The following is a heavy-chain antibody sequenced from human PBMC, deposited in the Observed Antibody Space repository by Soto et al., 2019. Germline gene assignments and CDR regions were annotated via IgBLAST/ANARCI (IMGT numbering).Heavy chain of an antibody. J-gene: IGHJ4*02. CDR2: IYYSGTT. CDR3: ARGRIQLWYPFDY. CDR1: GGSFSGYY. D-gene: IGHD5-18*01. V-gene: IGHV4-59*01. Sequence: SETLSLTCAVYGGSFSGYYWTWIRQPPGTGLEWIGYIYYSGTTNYNPSLKSRVTISVDTAKNQFSLKLSSVTAADTAVYYCARGRIQLWYPFDYWGQGTLVTVSS.